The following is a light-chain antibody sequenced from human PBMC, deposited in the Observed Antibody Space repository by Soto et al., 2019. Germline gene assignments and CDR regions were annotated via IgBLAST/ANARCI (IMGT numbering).Light chain of an antibody. CDR3: SSYAGSYSWV. CDR1: SSDVGGYNY. CDR2: EVS. Sequence: QSVLTQPPSASGSPGQSVTISCTGTSSDVGGYNYVSWYQQHPGKAPKLMICEVSQRPSGVPDRFSGSKSGNTASLTVSGLQAEDEADYYCSSYAGSYSWVFGGGTKVTVL. J-gene: IGLJ3*02. V-gene: IGLV2-8*01.